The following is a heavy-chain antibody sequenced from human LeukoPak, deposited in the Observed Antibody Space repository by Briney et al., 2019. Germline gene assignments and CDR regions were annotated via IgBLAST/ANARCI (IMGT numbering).Heavy chain of an antibody. J-gene: IGHJ4*02. CDR1: GGSISRHY. Sequence: SETLSLTCTVSGGSISRHYCSWIRQHAGKGLEWIARIYTSGSTNYNPSLKRRVNISVDKSKNQFSLKLSSVTAADTAVYFWARGKGDYAIYDYWGQGTLVTVSS. CDR2: IYTSGST. CDR3: ARGKGDYAIYDY. D-gene: IGHD4-17*01. V-gene: IGHV4-4*07.